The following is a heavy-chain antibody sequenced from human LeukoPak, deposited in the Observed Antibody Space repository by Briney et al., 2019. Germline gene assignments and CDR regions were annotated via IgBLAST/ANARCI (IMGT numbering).Heavy chain of an antibody. V-gene: IGHV4-59*01. J-gene: IGHJ4*03. CDR2: VYYRGTT. CDR3: ATFVGYFDY. CDR1: GGSISSNY. Sequence: PSETLSLTCTVSGGSISSNYWSWIRQPPGKGLEWIGYVYYRGTTDYNPSLKSRVTISVDTSKKQYSLKVTSVTAADTAVYYCATFVGYFDYWGPGTLVTVSS.